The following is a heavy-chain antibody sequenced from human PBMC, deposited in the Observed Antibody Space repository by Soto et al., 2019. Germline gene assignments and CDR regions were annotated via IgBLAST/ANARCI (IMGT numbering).Heavy chain of an antibody. V-gene: IGHV4-30-4*01. CDR2: IYHSGST. CDR1: GASVTSDDYY. CDR3: ARDPIFYYASSGYGGSYFDY. D-gene: IGHD3-22*01. Sequence: SETLSLTCAVSGASVTSDDYYWSCIGQPPGKGLELIGYIYHSGSTYYNPSLKSRVSISIDTSQNQFSLKLTSLTAADTAVYYCARDPIFYYASSGYGGSYFDYWGQGSRVTVSS. J-gene: IGHJ4*02.